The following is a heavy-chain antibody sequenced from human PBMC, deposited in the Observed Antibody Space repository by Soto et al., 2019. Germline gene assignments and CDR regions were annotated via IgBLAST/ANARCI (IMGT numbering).Heavy chain of an antibody. V-gene: IGHV1-58*02. Sequence: TSVKVSCTASGFSFTSSAIQWVRQARGQRLEWIGWIVVGSGNTNYAQKFQERVTITRDMSTSTAYMELSSLRSEDTAVYYCAADYYDILTGYYMAPHYWGQGTLVTVSS. CDR2: IVVGSGNT. D-gene: IGHD3-9*01. J-gene: IGHJ4*02. CDR1: GFSFTSSA. CDR3: AADYYDILTGYYMAPHY.